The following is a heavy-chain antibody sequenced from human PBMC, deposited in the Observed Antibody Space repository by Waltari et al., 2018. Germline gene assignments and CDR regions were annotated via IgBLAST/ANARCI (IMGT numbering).Heavy chain of an antibody. J-gene: IGHJ4*02. CDR1: GYTLTELS. D-gene: IGHD3-10*01. V-gene: IGHV1-24*01. CDR2: LDPEDCAT. Sequence: QVQLVQSGAEVKKPGASVKVSCKVSGYTLTELSMHWVRRAPGKGLEWMGGLDPEDCATIYAQKFQVSVTMTEDTSTDTSYMELSSLRSEDTAVYYCATDRFRELLGFGFDYWGQGTLVTVSS. CDR3: ATDRFRELLGFGFDY.